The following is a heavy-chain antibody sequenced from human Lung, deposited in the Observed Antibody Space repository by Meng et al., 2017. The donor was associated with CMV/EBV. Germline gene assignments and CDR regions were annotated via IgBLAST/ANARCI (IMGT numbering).Heavy chain of an antibody. CDR2: ISTSSSYI. J-gene: IGHJ3*01. D-gene: IGHD3-3*01. CDR1: GFTLSRYS. CDR3: ARVLETGAAFDV. Sequence: GESLKISCAASGFTLSRYSMNWVRQAPGKGLEWVSSISTSSSYIYYRDSEKGRFTISRDNAMNSLSLQMKSLRAEDTAVYYCARVLETGAAFDVWGQGTMVTVSS. V-gene: IGHV3-21*01.